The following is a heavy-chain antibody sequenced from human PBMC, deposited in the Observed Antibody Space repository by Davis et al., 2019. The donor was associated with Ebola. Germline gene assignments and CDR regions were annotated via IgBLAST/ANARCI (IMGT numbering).Heavy chain of an antibody. V-gene: IGHV3-23*01. CDR3: ARFVVVPAADYGMDV. Sequence: GESLKISCAASGFTFSSYAMSWVRQAPGKGLEWVSTISGSGGSTFYADSVKGRFTNSRDNSKNTLYLQMGSLRAEDMAVYYCARFVVVPAADYGMDVWGQGTTVTVSS. CDR2: ISGSGGST. D-gene: IGHD2-2*01. J-gene: IGHJ6*02. CDR1: GFTFSSYA.